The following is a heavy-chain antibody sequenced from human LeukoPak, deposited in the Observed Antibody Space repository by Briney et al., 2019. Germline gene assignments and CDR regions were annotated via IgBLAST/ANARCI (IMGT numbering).Heavy chain of an antibody. CDR2: IYYSGST. CDR1: GGSISTYY. Sequence: PSETLSLTCTVSGGSISTYYWSWIRQPPGKGLEWIGYIYYSGSTNYNPSLKSRVTISVDTSKNQFSLKLSSVTAADTAVYYCVRDGPENYDSSGYYYREPSWYFDLWGRGTLVTVSS. CDR3: VRDGPENYDSSGYYYREPSWYFDL. V-gene: IGHV4-59*01. D-gene: IGHD3-22*01. J-gene: IGHJ2*01.